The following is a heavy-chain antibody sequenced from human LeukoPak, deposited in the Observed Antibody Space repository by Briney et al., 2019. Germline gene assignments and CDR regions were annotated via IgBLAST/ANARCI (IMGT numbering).Heavy chain of an antibody. V-gene: IGHV1-69*05. CDR1: GGTFSSYA. D-gene: IGHD5-18*01. CDR2: IIPIFGTA. J-gene: IGHJ6*03. Sequence: SVKVSCKASGGTFSSYAISWVRQAPGQGLEWMGGIIPIFGTANYAQKFQGRVTITTDESTSTAYMELSSLRSEDTAVYYCASDGGYSYGPYYYYMDVWGKGTTVTVSS. CDR3: ASDGGYSYGPYYYYMDV.